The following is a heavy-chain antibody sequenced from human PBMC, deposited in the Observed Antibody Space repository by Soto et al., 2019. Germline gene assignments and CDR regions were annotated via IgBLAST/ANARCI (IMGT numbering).Heavy chain of an antibody. Sequence: TLSLTCAVSGGSISSSNWWSWVRQPPGKGLEWIGEIYHSGSTNYNPSLKSRVTISVDKSKNQFSLKLSSVTAADTAVYYCARDQARTIFGVVMRTYGMDVWGQGTTVTVSS. V-gene: IGHV4-4*02. J-gene: IGHJ6*02. CDR2: IYHSGST. CDR3: ARDQARTIFGVVMRTYGMDV. CDR1: GGSISSSNW. D-gene: IGHD3-3*01.